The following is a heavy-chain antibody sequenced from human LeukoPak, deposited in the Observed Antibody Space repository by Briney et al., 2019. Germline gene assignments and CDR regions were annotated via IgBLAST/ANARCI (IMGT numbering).Heavy chain of an antibody. CDR2: INHSGST. J-gene: IGHJ3*02. CDR1: GGSFSGYY. Sequence: SETLSLTCAVYGGSFSGYYWSWIRQPPGKGLEWIGEINHSGSTNYNPSLKSRVTISVDTSKNQFSLKLSSVTAADTAVHYCARGRTMTKRFDIWGQGTMVTVS. CDR3: ARGRTMTKRFDI. V-gene: IGHV4-34*01. D-gene: IGHD3-22*01.